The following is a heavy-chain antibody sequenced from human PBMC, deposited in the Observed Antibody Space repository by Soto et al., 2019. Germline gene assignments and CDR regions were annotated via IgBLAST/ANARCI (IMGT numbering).Heavy chain of an antibody. V-gene: IGHV3-33*01. J-gene: IGHJ4*02. CDR2: IWYDGSNR. CDR3: AAATTWNFHFHY. Sequence: QVQLVESGGGVVQPGTSLRLSCAASGFTISTHGMHWVRQAPGKGLEWVANIWYDGSNRFYADSVKGRFTISKDNSKNTLYLKMSSLRAEDTAVYSCAAATTWNFHFHYWGQGTQVTVSS. CDR1: GFTISTHG. D-gene: IGHD1-7*01.